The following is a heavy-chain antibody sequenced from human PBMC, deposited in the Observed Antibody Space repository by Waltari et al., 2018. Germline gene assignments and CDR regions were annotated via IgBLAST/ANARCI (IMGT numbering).Heavy chain of an antibody. J-gene: IGHJ4*02. CDR3: AGGPGTYWSGLLDY. D-gene: IGHD3-3*01. CDR2: IKSKIDGGTT. CDR1: GFTFSKIW. V-gene: IGHV3-15*01. Sequence: EVQLVESGGNLVKAGGSLRLPCEVSGFTFSKIWLSWVRQAPGKGLEWVGRIKSKIDGGTTDYAAPVSGRFRISRDDSKNMFYLEMDSLKTEDTAVYFCAGGPGTYWSGLLDYWGPGTLVTVSS.